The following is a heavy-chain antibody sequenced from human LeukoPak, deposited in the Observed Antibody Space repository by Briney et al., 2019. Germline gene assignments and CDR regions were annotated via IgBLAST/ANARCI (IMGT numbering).Heavy chain of an antibody. CDR2: IIPIFGIA. J-gene: IGHJ4*02. CDR1: GGTFSSYA. CDR3: ARGPYCSSTSCHYAGGLAG. D-gene: IGHD2-2*01. V-gene: IGHV1-69*04. Sequence: ASVKVSCKASGGTFSSYAISWVRQAPGQGLEWMGRIIPIFGIANYAQKFQGRVTITADKSTSTAYMELSSLRSEDTAVYYCARGPYCSSTSCHYAGGLAGRGQGTLVTVSS.